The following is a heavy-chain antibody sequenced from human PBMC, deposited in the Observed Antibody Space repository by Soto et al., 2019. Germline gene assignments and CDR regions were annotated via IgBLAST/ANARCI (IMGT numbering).Heavy chain of an antibody. V-gene: IGHV4-59*01. J-gene: IGHJ4*02. CDR3: ARLGLGDYYDY. CDR2: IYYSGST. CDR1: GGSISSYY. D-gene: IGHD6-19*01. Sequence: SETLSLTCTVSGGSISSYYWSWIRQPPGKGLEWIGYIYYSGSTNYNPSLKSRVTISVDTSKNQFSLKLSSVTAADTAVYYCARLGLGDYYDYWGQGNLVTGS.